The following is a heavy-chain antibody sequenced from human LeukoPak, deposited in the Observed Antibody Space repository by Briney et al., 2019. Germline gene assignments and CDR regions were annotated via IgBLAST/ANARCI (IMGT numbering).Heavy chain of an antibody. J-gene: IGHJ4*02. CDR3: ARDESIIAVAANIDY. CDR2: ISAYNGNT. Sequence: ASVKVSCKASGYTFTSYGISWVRQAPGQGLEWMGWISAYNGNTNYAQKLQGRVTMTTDTSTSTAYMELRSLRSDDTAVYYCARDESIIAVAANIDYWGQGTLVTVSS. CDR1: GYTFTSYG. D-gene: IGHD6-19*01. V-gene: IGHV1-18*01.